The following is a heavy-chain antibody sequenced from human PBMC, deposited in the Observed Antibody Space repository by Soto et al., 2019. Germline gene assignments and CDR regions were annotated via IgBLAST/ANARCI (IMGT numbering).Heavy chain of an antibody. CDR1: GGSFTGYY. D-gene: IGHD6-13*01. CDR3: ARHHVRGRTIAGAAQF. Sequence: SETLSLTCAVYGGSFTGYYWSWIRQPPGKGLEWIGEINQSGNTNYNPSLKSRVTISVDTSKNQLFLNLTSVTAADTAMYYCARHHVRGRTIAGAAQFWGQGTLVTLSS. V-gene: IGHV4-34*01. CDR2: INQSGNT. J-gene: IGHJ4*02.